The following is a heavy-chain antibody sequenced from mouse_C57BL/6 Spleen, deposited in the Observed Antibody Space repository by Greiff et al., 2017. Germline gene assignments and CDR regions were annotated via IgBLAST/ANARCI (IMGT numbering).Heavy chain of an antibody. D-gene: IGHD2-1*01. CDR1: GFPITSGYY. CDR3: AGDIYYGNYEFAY. V-gene: IGHV12-3*01. CDR2: IPHSGET. Sequence: QVQLQQSGPGLVKPSQSLFLTCSITGFPITSGYYWIWIRQSPGKPLEWMGYIPHSGETFYNPSLQSPISITRETSKNQFFLQLNSVTTEDTAMYYCAGDIYYGNYEFAYWGQGTLVTVSA. J-gene: IGHJ3*01.